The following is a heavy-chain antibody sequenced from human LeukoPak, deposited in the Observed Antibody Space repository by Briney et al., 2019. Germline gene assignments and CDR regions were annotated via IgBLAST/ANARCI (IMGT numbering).Heavy chain of an antibody. J-gene: IGHJ4*02. CDR3: ARASARRDGYNSPLDY. CDR1: GGTFSSYA. Sequence: SVKVSCKASGGTFSSYAISWVRQAPGQGLEWMGGIIPIFGTANYAQKFQGRVTITTDESTSTAYMELSSLGSEDTAVYYCARASARRDGYNSPLDYWGQGTLVTVSS. D-gene: IGHD5-24*01. CDR2: IIPIFGTA. V-gene: IGHV1-69*05.